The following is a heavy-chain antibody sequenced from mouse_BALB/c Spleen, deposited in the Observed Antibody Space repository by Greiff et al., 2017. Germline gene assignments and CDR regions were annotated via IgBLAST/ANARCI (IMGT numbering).Heavy chain of an antibody. D-gene: IGHD1-1*01. J-gene: IGHJ4*01. CDR1: GFNIKDTY. V-gene: IGHV14-3*02. CDR3: ARDYGLYYYAMDY. CDR2: IDPANGNT. Sequence: EVQLQQSGAELVKPGASVKLSCTASGFNIKDTYMHWVKQRPEQGLEWIGRIDPANGNTKYDPKFQGKATITADTSSNTAYLQLSSLTSEDTAVYYCARDYGLYYYAMDYWGQGTSVTVSS.